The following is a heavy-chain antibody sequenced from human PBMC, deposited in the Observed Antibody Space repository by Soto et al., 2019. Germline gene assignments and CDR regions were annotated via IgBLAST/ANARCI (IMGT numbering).Heavy chain of an antibody. Sequence: ASVKVSCKASGYTFTSYDINWVRQATGQGLEWMGWMNPNSGNTGYAQKFQGRVTMTRNTSISTAYMELSSLRSEDTAVYYCARESGLSDFWSGYYGWGTSYYYYYMDVWGKGTTVTVSS. V-gene: IGHV1-8*01. CDR3: ARESGLSDFWSGYYGWGTSYYYYYMDV. CDR2: MNPNSGNT. CDR1: GYTFTSYD. D-gene: IGHD3-3*01. J-gene: IGHJ6*03.